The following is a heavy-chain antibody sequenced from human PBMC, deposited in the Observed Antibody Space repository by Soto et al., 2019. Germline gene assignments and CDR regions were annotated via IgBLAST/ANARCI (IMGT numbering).Heavy chain of an antibody. V-gene: IGHV4-59*01. CDR1: GGSISSYY. J-gene: IGHJ6*02. D-gene: IGHD2-21*02. CDR2: IYYSGST. CDR3: ARDNIVVVTARNPRSYGVDV. Sequence: SETLSLTCTVSGGSISSYYWSWIRQPPGKGLEWIGYIYYSGSTNYNPSLKSRVTISVDTSKNQFSLKLSSVTAADTAVYYCARDNIVVVTARNPRSYGVDVWGQGTTVTVSS.